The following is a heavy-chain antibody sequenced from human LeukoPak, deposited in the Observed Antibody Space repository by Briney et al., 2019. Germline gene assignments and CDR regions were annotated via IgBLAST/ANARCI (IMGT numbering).Heavy chain of an antibody. D-gene: IGHD5-18*01. CDR3: AREVDTAMVTLPPYYFDY. V-gene: IGHV4-34*01. CDR1: GGSFSGYY. Sequence: SETLSLTCAVYGGSFSGYYWSWIRQPPGKGLEWIGEINHSGSTNYNPSLKSRVTISVDTSKNQFSLKLSSVTAADTAVYYCAREVDTAMVTLPPYYFDYWGQGTLVTVSS. J-gene: IGHJ4*02. CDR2: INHSGST.